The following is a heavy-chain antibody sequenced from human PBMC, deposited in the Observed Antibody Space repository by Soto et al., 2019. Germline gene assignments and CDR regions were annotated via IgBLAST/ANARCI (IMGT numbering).Heavy chain of an antibody. CDR3: AKVVSPHAYYYYMDV. Sequence: GGSLRLSCAASGFTFDDYAMHWVRQAPGKGLEWVSGISWNSGSIGYADSVKGRFTISRDNAKNSLYLQMNSLRAEDTALYYCAKVVSPHAYYYYMDVWGKGTTVTVSS. V-gene: IGHV3-9*01. J-gene: IGHJ6*03. D-gene: IGHD2-21*01. CDR1: GFTFDDYA. CDR2: ISWNSGSI.